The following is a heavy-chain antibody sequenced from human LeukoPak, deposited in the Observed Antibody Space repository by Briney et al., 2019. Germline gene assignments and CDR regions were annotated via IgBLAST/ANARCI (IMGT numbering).Heavy chain of an antibody. V-gene: IGHV3-30*02. J-gene: IGHJ4*02. CDR3: AKHYYGSGSQKYYFDY. Sequence: GGSLRLSCAASGFIFSDYGMHWVRQAPGKGLEWVTLVRNDGSDKYYAASVKGRFTISRDNSKNTLYLQMNSLRPEDTAVYYCAKHYYGSGSQKYYFDYWGQGTLVTVPS. D-gene: IGHD3-10*01. CDR2: VRNDGSDK. CDR1: GFIFSDYG.